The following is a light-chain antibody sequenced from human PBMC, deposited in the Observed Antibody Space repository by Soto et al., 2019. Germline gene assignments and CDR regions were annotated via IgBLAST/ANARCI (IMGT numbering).Light chain of an antibody. CDR2: YDD. CDR3: AAWDDSLDGVV. CDR1: TSNTGNNA. J-gene: IGLJ2*01. V-gene: IGLV1-36*01. Sequence: QSVLTQPPSVSEAPRQRVIISCSGSTSNTGNNAVSWYQHLPGKAPKLLIYYDDLLPSGVSDRFSGSKSGTSASLAISGLQSEDEADYYCAAWDDSLDGVVFGGGTKLTVL.